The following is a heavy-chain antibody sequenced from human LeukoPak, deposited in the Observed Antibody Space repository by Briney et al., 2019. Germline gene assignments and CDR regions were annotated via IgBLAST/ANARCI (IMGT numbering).Heavy chain of an antibody. Sequence: SETLSLTCTVSGGSISSGGYYWSWIRQHPGKGLEWIGYIYYSGSTYYNPSLKSRVTISVDTSKNQFSLKLSSVTDASTAVYYCARGRAGYCSGGSWSYYFDYWGQGTLVTVSS. V-gene: IGHV4-31*02. D-gene: IGHD2-15*01. CDR1: GGSISSGGYY. CDR3: ARGRAGYCSGGSWSYYFDY. J-gene: IGHJ4*02. CDR2: IYYSGST.